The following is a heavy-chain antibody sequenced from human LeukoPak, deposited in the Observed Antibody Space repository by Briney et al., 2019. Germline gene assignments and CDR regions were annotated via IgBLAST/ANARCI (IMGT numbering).Heavy chain of an antibody. V-gene: IGHV4-39*07. J-gene: IGHJ5*02. CDR1: GGSISSSSYY. Sequence: SETLSLTCTVSGGSISSSSYYWGWIRQPPGKGLEWIGSIYYSGSTYYNPSLKSRVTMSVDTSKNQFSLKLSSVTAADTAVYYCARDSGTTGEVKFDPWGQGPRSPSPQ. CDR3: ARDSGTTGEVKFDP. D-gene: IGHD3-10*01. CDR2: IYYSGST.